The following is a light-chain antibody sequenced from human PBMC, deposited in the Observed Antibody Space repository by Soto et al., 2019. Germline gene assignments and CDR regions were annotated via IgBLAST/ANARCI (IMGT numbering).Light chain of an antibody. Sequence: QSALTQPPSASGSPGQSVTISCTGTSSDVGGYNYVSWYQQHPGKAPKLIIFEVNKRPSGVPDRFSGSKSGNTASLTVSGLQAEDEAVYYCASYAGSSRYVFGTGTKLTVL. V-gene: IGLV2-8*01. J-gene: IGLJ1*01. CDR2: EVN. CDR3: ASYAGSSRYV. CDR1: SSDVGGYNY.